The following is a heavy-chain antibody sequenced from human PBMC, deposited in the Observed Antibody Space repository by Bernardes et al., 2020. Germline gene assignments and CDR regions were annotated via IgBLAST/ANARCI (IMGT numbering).Heavy chain of an antibody. CDR2: IYFDDDK. J-gene: IGHJ4*02. CDR3: AHSLGYCSGGSCFDY. D-gene: IGHD2-15*01. CDR1: GFPLSTSGVG. Sequence: SGPTLAKPTQTLTLTCTFSGFPLSTSGVGVGWIRQPPGKALEWLALIYFDDDKLYSPSLKSRLTITKDTYKNQVVLTMTNMDPVDTATYYCAHSLGYCSGGSCFDYWGQGTLVTVSS. V-gene: IGHV2-5*02.